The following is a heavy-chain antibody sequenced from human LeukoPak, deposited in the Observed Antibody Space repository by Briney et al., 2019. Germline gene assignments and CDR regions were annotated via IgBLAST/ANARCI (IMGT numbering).Heavy chain of an antibody. CDR2: ISAYNGNT. CDR3: AREGSAVATYNWFDP. D-gene: IGHD5-12*01. Sequence: ASVKVSCKASGYTFTSYGISWVRQAPGQGLEWMGWISAYNGNTKYAQKFQGRVTMTTDTSTTTAYMELRSLRSDDTAVYYCAREGSAVATYNWFDPWGQGTLVIVSS. V-gene: IGHV1-18*01. CDR1: GYTFTSYG. J-gene: IGHJ5*02.